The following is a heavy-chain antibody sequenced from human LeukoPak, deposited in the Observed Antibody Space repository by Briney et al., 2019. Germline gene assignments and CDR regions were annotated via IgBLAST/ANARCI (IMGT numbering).Heavy chain of an antibody. CDR1: GFIFSSYW. D-gene: IGHD2-15*01. J-gene: IGHJ3*02. Sequence: PGGSLRLSCAASGFIFSSYWMHWVRHAPGKGLVWVARIQYDGSTTNYADSVKGRFTISRDNAKKTLYVQMNSLRAEDTAVYYCARALVAGVTLNALDIWGRGTMVTVSS. CDR3: ARALVAGVTLNALDI. CDR2: IQYDGSTT. V-gene: IGHV3-74*01.